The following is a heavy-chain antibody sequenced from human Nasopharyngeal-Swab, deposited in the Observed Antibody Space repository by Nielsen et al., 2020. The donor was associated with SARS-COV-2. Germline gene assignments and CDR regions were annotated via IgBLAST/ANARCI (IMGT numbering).Heavy chain of an antibody. CDR3: AVALYDYYYYGMDV. CDR2: IIPILGIA. V-gene: IGHV1-69*04. J-gene: IGHJ6*02. Sequence: SVKVSCKAPGGTFSSYAISWVRQAPGQGLEWMGRIIPILGIANYAQKFQGRVTITADKSTSTAYMELSSLRSEDTAVYYCAVALYDYYYYGMDVWGQGTTVTVSS. D-gene: IGHD2-15*01. CDR1: GGTFSSYA.